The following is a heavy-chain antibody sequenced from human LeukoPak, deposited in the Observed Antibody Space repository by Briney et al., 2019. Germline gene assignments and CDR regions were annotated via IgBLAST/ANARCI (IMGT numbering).Heavy chain of an antibody. D-gene: IGHD3-22*01. CDR2: INPSGRI. Sequence: SETLSLTCAVYGGSFSGYYWTWIRQAPGKGLEWIGEINPSGRISYNPSLKSRLTISVDASKNQFSLNLRSLTAADTAVYYCARGRQEVSMIVVVMTAISYYLDVWGKGTTVTVS. CDR3: ARGRQEVSMIVVVMTAISYYLDV. CDR1: GGSFSGYY. J-gene: IGHJ6*03. V-gene: IGHV4-34*01.